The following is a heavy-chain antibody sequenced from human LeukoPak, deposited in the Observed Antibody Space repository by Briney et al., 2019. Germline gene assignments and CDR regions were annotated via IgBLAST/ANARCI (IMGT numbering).Heavy chain of an antibody. CDR3: AKGYISSYFDY. CDR2: ISGSGGST. D-gene: IGHD3-3*02. Sequence: GGSLRLSCAASGFTFITYAMSWVRQAPGKGLEWVSAISGSGGSTYYADSVRGRFTISRDNSKNTLYLQMNSLRAEDTAVYYCAKGYISSYFDYWGQGTLVTVSS. CDR1: GFTFITYA. V-gene: IGHV3-23*01. J-gene: IGHJ4*02.